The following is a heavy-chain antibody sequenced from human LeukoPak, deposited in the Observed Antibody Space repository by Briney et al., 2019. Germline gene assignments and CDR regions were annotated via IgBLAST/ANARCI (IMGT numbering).Heavy chain of an antibody. V-gene: IGHV3-21*01. CDR3: ARVAQGATTENYFYYYMDV. J-gene: IGHJ6*03. Sequence: GGSLRLSCEASGFAFNSYTITWVRQAPRKGLESVSSITSRSSHIYIADSVKGRFTISRDNAKNSLFLQMSSLRVEDTAVYYCARVAQGATTENYFYYYMDVWGKGTTVTVSS. CDR2: ITSRSSHI. CDR1: GFAFNSYT. D-gene: IGHD4-11*01.